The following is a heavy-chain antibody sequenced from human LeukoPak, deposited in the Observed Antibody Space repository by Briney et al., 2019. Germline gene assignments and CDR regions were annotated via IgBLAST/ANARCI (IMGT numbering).Heavy chain of an antibody. CDR2: VRSSGST. V-gene: IGHV4-61*01. Sequence: SETLSLTCTVSGASVSSDNYYWSWIRQPPGEGLEWIGYVRSSGSTNYNPSLKSRVAILVDTPKNQFTLNLSSVTAADTAVYYCARDLELERNRWNYFESWGQGTLVTVSS. CDR1: GASVSSDNYY. CDR3: ARDLELERNRWNYFES. D-gene: IGHD1-1*01. J-gene: IGHJ4*02.